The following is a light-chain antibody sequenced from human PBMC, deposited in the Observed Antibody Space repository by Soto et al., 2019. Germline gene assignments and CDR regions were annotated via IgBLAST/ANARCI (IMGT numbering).Light chain of an antibody. CDR2: DVS. CDR3: ISYTSSSTPP. CDR1: SSDVGGYNY. V-gene: IGLV2-14*01. Sequence: QSALTQPASVSGSPGQSITISCTGTSSDVGGYNYVSWYQQHPGKAPKLMIYDVSNRPSGVSNRFSGSKSCNTASLTISGLQAEDEADYYCISYTSSSTPPFGTGTKLTVL. J-gene: IGLJ1*01.